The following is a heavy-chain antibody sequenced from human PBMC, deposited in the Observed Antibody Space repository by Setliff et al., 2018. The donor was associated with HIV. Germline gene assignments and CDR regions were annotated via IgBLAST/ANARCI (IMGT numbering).Heavy chain of an antibody. Sequence: ASVKVSCKASGYTFSRYAMHWVRQAPGQRLEWMGWINAGNDNRKYSQKFQGRVTITRDTSASTAYMELSSLRSEDTAVYYCAKDSYVVAGHYYFDYWGQGTLVTVSS. CDR3: AKDSYVVAGHYYFDY. D-gene: IGHD6-19*01. CDR1: GYTFSRYA. V-gene: IGHV1-3*01. J-gene: IGHJ4*02. CDR2: INAGNDNR.